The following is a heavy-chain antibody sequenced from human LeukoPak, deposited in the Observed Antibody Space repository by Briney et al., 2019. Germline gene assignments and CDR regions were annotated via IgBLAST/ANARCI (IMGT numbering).Heavy chain of an antibody. CDR3: ARVQPPRARDY. V-gene: IGHV3-7*01. D-gene: IGHD1-14*01. J-gene: IGHJ4*02. CDR1: GFTFSSYW. Sequence: GGSLRLSCAASGFTFSSYWMSWVRQAPGKGLEWVANIKQDGSEKYYVDSVKGRFTISRDNAKNSLYLQMNSLRDEDTAVYYCARVQPPRARDYWGQGTLVTVSS. CDR2: IKQDGSEK.